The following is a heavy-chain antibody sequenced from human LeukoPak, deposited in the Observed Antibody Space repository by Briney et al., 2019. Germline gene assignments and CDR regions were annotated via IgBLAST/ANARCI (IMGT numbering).Heavy chain of an antibody. V-gene: IGHV1-69*05. CDR3: ARTTVENYYYYYMDV. CDR2: IIPIFGTA. D-gene: IGHD4-11*01. CDR1: GGTFSSYA. J-gene: IGHJ6*03. Sequence: SVKVSCKASGGTFSSYAISWVRQATGQGLEWMGGIIPIFGTANYAQKFQGRVTITTDESTSTAYMELSSLSSEDTAVYYCARTTVENYYYYYMDVWGKGTTVTVSS.